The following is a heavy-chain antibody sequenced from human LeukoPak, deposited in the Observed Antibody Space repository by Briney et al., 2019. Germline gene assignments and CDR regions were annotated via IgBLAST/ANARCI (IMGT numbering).Heavy chain of an antibody. CDR1: AFTFYIYA. CDR2: ISGSGGST. D-gene: IGHD1-26*01. J-gene: IGHJ5*02. V-gene: IGHV3-23*01. Sequence: GGSLRLSCAASAFTFYIYAMSWVRQAPGKGLEWVSAISGSGGSTYYADSVKGRFTISRDNSKNTLYLQMNSLRAEDTAVYYIDNDCGLNYSGSPGGFDPWGQGTLVTVSS. CDR3: DNDCGLNYSGSPGGFDP.